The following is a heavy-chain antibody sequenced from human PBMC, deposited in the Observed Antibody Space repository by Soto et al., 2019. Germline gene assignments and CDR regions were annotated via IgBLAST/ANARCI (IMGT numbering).Heavy chain of an antibody. CDR3: AKAYGGSDAPDT. Sequence: QVQLQESGPGLVKPSGTLSLTCAVSGDSISSNNWWSWVRQSPEKGLEWIGEIYHTGTTNYNPSLQGRVTISVDKSKNQFSLKLTSMTAADSAVYYCAKAYGGSDAPDTWGQGTMVTVSS. J-gene: IGHJ3*01. D-gene: IGHD5-12*01. V-gene: IGHV4-4*02. CDR2: IYHTGTT. CDR1: GDSISSNNW.